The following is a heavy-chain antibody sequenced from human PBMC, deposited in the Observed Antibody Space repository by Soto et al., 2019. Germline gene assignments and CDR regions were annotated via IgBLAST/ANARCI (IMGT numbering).Heavy chain of an antibody. CDR1: GYTFTSYY. V-gene: IGHV1-46*01. CDR2: INPSGGST. CDR3: AGIAVASQYWFDP. D-gene: IGHD6-19*01. J-gene: IGHJ5*02. Sequence: ASVKVSCKASGYTFTSYYMHWVRQAPGQGLEWMGIINPSGGSTSYAQKFQGRVTMTRDTPTSTVYMELSSLRSEDTAVYYCAGIAVASQYWFDPWGQGTLVTVSS.